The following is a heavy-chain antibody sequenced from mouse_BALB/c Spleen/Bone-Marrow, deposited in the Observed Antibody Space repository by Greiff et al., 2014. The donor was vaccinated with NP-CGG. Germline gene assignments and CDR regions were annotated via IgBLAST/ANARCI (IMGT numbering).Heavy chain of an antibody. Sequence: EVQLQQSGPELVKPGASVKMSCKASGYTFTGYYMDWVKQSHGESFEWIGRVTPYNGGTTYNQKFKGKATLTVDKSSSTAYMALNSLTSEDSAVYYCARTGYWGQGTTPTVSS. J-gene: IGHJ2*01. V-gene: IGHV1-19*01. CDR2: VTPYNGGT. CDR1: GYTFTGYY. CDR3: ARTGY.